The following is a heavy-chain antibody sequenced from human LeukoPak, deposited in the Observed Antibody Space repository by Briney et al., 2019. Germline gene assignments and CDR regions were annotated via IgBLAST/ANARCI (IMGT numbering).Heavy chain of an antibody. J-gene: IGHJ4*02. CDR2: ISSSSSYI. V-gene: IGHV3-21*01. D-gene: IGHD3-10*01. Sequence: PGGSLRLSCAASGFTFSSYWMSWVRQAPGKGLEWVSSISSSSSYIYYADSMKGRFTTSRDNAKNSLYLQMNSLRAEDTAVYYCARVDTLVRGAFDYWGQGTLVTVSS. CDR1: GFTFSSYW. CDR3: ARVDTLVRGAFDY.